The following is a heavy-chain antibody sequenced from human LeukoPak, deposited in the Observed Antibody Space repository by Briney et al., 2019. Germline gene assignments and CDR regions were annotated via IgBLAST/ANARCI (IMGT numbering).Heavy chain of an antibody. CDR2: IHHSGSA. D-gene: IGHD3-16*01. V-gene: IGHV4-31*03. CDR3: ARVDAWGPDV. CDR1: GGSISSGGYY. J-gene: IGHJ6*02. Sequence: SETLSLTCTVSGGSISSGGYYWSWIRQHPGKGLEWIGYIHHSGSAHYNPSLKSRVTISVDTSKDEFSLKLSSVTAADTAVYYCARVDAWGPDVWGQGTTVIVSS.